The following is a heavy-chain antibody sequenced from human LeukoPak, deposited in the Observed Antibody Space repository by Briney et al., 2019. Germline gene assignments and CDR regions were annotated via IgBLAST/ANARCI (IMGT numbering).Heavy chain of an antibody. CDR1: GFSLSANGMC. V-gene: IGHV2-70*11. J-gene: IGHJ4*02. CDR2: IDWDDDE. D-gene: IGHD3-10*01. CDR3: ARMLFSGRWYDY. Sequence: SAPALVKPTQTLTLTCTFSGFSLSANGMCVSWIRQLPGKALERLARIDWDDDEYYITSLKTRPTISKDTSKNQVVLTMTNMDPVDTATYYCARMLFSGRWYDYWGQGTLVTVSS.